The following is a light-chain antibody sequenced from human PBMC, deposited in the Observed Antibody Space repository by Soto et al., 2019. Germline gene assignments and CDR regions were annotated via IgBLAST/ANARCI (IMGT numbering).Light chain of an antibody. Sequence: DIQITQSPSTLSASVGDRVTITCRASQSISSWLAWYQQKPGKAPKLLIFDASSLESGTPSRFSGRRSGTQFTLTINGLKPDDFATYYCQQYDNYKPLTFGGGTKVDIK. J-gene: IGKJ4*01. V-gene: IGKV1-5*01. CDR3: QQYDNYKPLT. CDR2: DAS. CDR1: QSISSW.